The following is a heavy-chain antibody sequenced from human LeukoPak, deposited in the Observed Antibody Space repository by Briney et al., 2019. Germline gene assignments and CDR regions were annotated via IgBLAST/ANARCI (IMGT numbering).Heavy chain of an antibody. CDR3: ARDDFTFGGVIVFDY. CDR1: GFTFSSYE. V-gene: IGHV3-48*03. J-gene: IGHJ4*02. CDR2: ISSSGSTI. Sequence: GGSLRLSCAASGFTFSSYEMNWVRQAPGKGLEWVSYISSSGSTIYYADSVKGRFTISRDNAKNSLYLQMNSLRAEDTAVYYCARDDFTFGGVIVFDYWGQGTLVTVSS. D-gene: IGHD3-16*02.